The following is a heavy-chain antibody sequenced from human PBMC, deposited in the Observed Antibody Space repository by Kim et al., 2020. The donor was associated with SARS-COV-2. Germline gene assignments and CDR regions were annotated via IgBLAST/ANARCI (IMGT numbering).Heavy chain of an antibody. CDR3: ARVIAVAGDNWFDP. V-gene: IGHV1-18*01. CDR2: ISAYNGNT. Sequence: ASVKVSCKASGYTFTSYGISWVRQAPGQGLEWMGWISAYNGNTNYAQKLQGRVTMTTDTSTSTAYMELRSLRSDDTAVYYCARVIAVAGDNWFDPWGQGTLVTVSS. CDR1: GYTFTSYG. D-gene: IGHD6-19*01. J-gene: IGHJ5*02.